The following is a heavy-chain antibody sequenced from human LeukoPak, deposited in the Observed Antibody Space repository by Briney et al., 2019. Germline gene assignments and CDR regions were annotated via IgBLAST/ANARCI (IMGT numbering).Heavy chain of an antibody. Sequence: PSETLSLTCTVSGGFISSYYWSWIRLPPGKGLEWIGYIYYSGSTNYNPSLKSRVTISVDTSKNQFSLKLSSVTAADTAVYYCASLTYYYDSSGYFNWFDPWGQGTLVTVSS. CDR2: IYYSGST. V-gene: IGHV4-59*08. D-gene: IGHD3-22*01. J-gene: IGHJ5*02. CDR3: ASLTYYYDSSGYFNWFDP. CDR1: GGFISSYY.